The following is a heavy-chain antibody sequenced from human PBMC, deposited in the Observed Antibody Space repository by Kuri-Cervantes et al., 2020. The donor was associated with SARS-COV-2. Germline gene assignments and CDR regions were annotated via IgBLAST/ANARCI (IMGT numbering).Heavy chain of an antibody. V-gene: IGHV1-18*04. CDR1: GYTFTGYY. CDR2: ISAYNGNT. CDR3: ARDRNPYSYGPLFDY. J-gene: IGHJ4*02. Sequence: ASVKVSCKASGYTFTGYYMHWVRQAPGQGLEWMGWISAYNGNTNYAQKLQGRVTMTTDTSTSTAYMELRSLRSDDTAVYYCARDRNPYSYGPLFDYWGQGTLVTVSS. D-gene: IGHD5-18*01.